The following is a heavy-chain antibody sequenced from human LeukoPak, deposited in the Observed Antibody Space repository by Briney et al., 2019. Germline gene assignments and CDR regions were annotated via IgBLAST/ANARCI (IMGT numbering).Heavy chain of an antibody. D-gene: IGHD1-26*01. J-gene: IGHJ4*02. CDR1: GGSISSGSYY. V-gene: IGHV4-61*02. Sequence: SQTLSLTCTVSGGSISSGSYYWSWIRQPAGKGLEWIGRIYTSGSTNYNPSLKSRVTISVDTSKNQFSLKLSSVTAADTAVYHCARALRGSYFMDYWGQGTLVTVSS. CDR3: ARALRGSYFMDY. CDR2: IYTSGST.